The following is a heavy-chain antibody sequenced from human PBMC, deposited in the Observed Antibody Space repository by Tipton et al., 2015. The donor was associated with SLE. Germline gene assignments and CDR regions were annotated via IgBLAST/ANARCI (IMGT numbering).Heavy chain of an antibody. CDR3: ARVNPGAGDAFDI. D-gene: IGHD6-19*01. Sequence: TLSLTCNVSGGSIANGIYYWSWIRQPAGKGLEWIGRIYTSGSTNYNPSLKSRVTMSVDTSKNQFSLKLSSVTAADTAVYYCARVNPGAGDAFDIWGQGTMVTVSS. CDR2: IYTSGST. V-gene: IGHV4-61*02. CDR1: GGSIANGIYY. J-gene: IGHJ3*02.